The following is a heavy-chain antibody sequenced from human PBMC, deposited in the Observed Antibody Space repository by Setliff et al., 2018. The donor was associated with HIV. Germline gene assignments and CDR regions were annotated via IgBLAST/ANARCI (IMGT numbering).Heavy chain of an antibody. CDR2: IYNGGAS. J-gene: IGHJ5*02. V-gene: IGHV4-39*07. Sequence: SETLSLTCTVSGGSITSGSDYWAWIRQPPGKGLEWIGTIYNGGASHYNPSLKSRVIIFLDPSKNQFSLELTSVTAADTAVYYCAREAPSEPTRYYNFWSGYPDWFDPWGPGTLVTVSS. CDR1: GGSITSGSDY. CDR3: AREAPSEPTRYYNFWSGYPDWFDP. D-gene: IGHD3-3*01.